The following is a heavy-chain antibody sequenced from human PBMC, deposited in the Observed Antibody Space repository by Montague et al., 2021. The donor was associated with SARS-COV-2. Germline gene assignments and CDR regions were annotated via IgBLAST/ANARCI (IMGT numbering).Heavy chain of an antibody. D-gene: IGHD1-26*01. CDR2: VYYSRSS. CDR3: VRDPAPSGSGTFYDY. J-gene: IGHJ4*02. V-gene: IGHV4-59*02. CDR1: GDSVSHDF. Sequence: SETLSLTCTVSGDSVSHDFWTWIRQSPGKGLEWIGYVYYSRSSSYNPSLGGRVSIAVDTSKNQFSLRLSTVTAADTAIYYCVRDPAPSGSGTFYDYWGQGTLVAVSS.